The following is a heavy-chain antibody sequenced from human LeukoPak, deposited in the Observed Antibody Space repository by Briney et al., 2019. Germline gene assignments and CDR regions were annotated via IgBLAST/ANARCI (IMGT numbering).Heavy chain of an antibody. V-gene: IGHV4-59*12. CDR2: IYYSGST. CDR1: GGSISSYY. Sequence: SETLSLTCTVSGGSISSYYWSWIRQPPGKGLEWIWYIYYSGSTNYNPSLKSRVTISVDTSKNQFSLKLSSVTAADTAVYYCAREGLYDSSGYYYFDYWGQGTLVTVSS. CDR3: AREGLYDSSGYYYFDY. J-gene: IGHJ4*02. D-gene: IGHD3-22*01.